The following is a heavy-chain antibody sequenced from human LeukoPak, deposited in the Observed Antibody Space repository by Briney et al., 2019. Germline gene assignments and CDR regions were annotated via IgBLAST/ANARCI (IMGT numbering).Heavy chain of an antibody. CDR3: ASPAGYSGYRKPFDY. D-gene: IGHD5-12*01. Sequence: SETLSLTCAVYGGSFSGYYWSWIRQPPGKGLEWIGEINHSGSTNYNPSLKSRVTISVDTSKNQFSLKLSSVTAADTAVYYCASPAGYSGYRKPFDYWGRGTLVTVSS. CDR2: INHSGST. CDR1: GGSFSGYY. V-gene: IGHV4-34*01. J-gene: IGHJ4*02.